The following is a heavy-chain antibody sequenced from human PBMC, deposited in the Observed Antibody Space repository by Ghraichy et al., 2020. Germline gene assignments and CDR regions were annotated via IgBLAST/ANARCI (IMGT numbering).Heavy chain of an antibody. CDR1: GFTFSSYG. J-gene: IGHJ6*02. CDR2: IWYDGSNK. V-gene: IGHV3-33*01. Sequence: GGSLRLSCAASGFTFSSYGMHWVRQAPGKGLEWVAVIWYDGSNKYYADSVKGRFTISRDNSKNTLYLQMNSLRAEVTAVYYCARDHIVVVPAAPYYYYGMDVWGQGTTVTVSS. D-gene: IGHD2-2*01. CDR3: ARDHIVVVPAAPYYYYGMDV.